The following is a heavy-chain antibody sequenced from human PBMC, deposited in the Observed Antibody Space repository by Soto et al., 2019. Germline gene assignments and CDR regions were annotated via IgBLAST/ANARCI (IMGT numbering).Heavy chain of an antibody. V-gene: IGHV3-11*01. CDR2: ISRGGNTI. CDR3: ARGSPHIVVVTAYTGGAFDI. J-gene: IGHJ3*02. D-gene: IGHD2-21*02. CDR1: GFTFSDSY. Sequence: PGGSLRLSCAASGFTFSDSYMSWIRQAPGKGLESVSYISRGGNTIYYADSVKGRFTISRDNAKNSLYLQMNGLRAEDMAVYYCARGSPHIVVVTAYTGGAFDIWGQGTMVTVSS.